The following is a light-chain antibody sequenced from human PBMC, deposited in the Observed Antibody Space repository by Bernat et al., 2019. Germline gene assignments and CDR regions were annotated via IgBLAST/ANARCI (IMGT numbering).Light chain of an antibody. CDR3: SSYTSSRTHV. Sequence: QSALTQPASVSGSPGQSITTSCTGTSSDVGGYKHVSWYQQHPGKGPKLMIYDVTNRPSGVSNRFSGSKYGNTASLTISGLQADDEAEYYCSSYTSSRTHVFGTRTTVTVL. J-gene: IGLJ1*01. V-gene: IGLV2-14*03. CDR1: SSDVGGYKH. CDR2: DVT.